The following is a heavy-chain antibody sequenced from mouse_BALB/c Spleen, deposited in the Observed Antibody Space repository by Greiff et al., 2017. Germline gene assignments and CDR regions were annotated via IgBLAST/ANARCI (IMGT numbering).Heavy chain of an antibody. CDR1: GFTFSGFG. J-gene: IGHJ4*01. Sequence: EVKLMESGGGLVQPGGSRKLSCAVSGFTFSGFGMHWVRQAPEKGLEWVAYINSGGSTIYYADTVKGRFTIARDNPKNTLLLQMTSLRSEDTAMYSGERLSHWGAMDNRGQGASVTVSS. V-gene: IGHV5-17*02. CDR2: INSGGSTI. D-gene: IGHD4-1*01. CDR3: ERLSHWGAMDN.